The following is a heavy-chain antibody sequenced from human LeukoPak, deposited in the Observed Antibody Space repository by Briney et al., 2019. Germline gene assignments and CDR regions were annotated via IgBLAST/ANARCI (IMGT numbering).Heavy chain of an antibody. CDR1: GYSFTSYW. J-gene: IGHJ6*02. D-gene: IGHD6-13*01. CDR3: ARQPLYSESSIIAAAATGPYYYYGMDV. CDR2: IYPGDSDT. V-gene: IGHV5-51*01. Sequence: GESLKISCKGSGYSFTSYWIGWVRQMPGKGLEWMGIIYPGDSDTRYSPSFQGQVAISADKSISTAYLQWSSLKASDTAMYYCARQPLYSESSIIAAAATGPYYYYGMDVWGQGTTVTVSS.